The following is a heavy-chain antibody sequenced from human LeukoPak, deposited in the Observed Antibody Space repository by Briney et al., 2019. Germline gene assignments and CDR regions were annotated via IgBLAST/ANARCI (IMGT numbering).Heavy chain of an antibody. J-gene: IGHJ4*02. CDR1: GFTFSSYA. Sequence: GRSLRLSCAASGFTFSSYAMYWVRQAPGKGLEWVAVISYDGSNKYYADSVKGRFTISRDNSKNTLYLQMNSLRAEDTAVYYCARSGYSYGSYYFDYWGQGTLVTVSS. D-gene: IGHD5-18*01. CDR3: ARSGYSYGSYYFDY. CDR2: ISYDGSNK. V-gene: IGHV3-30-3*01.